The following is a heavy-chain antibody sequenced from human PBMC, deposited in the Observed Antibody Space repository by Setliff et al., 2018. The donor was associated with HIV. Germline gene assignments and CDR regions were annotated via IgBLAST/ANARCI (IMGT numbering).Heavy chain of an antibody. CDR3: IRGPDYPYYFDY. V-gene: IGHV3-73*01. CDR2: IRSKDNNYVT. J-gene: IGHJ4*02. CDR1: GFIFSGSA. D-gene: IGHD4-17*01. Sequence: GGSLRLSCAASGFIFSGSAMHWVRQASGKGLEWVGRIRSKDNNYVTTYAASVKGRFTISGDDSKSTAYLQMNSLKIEDTAVYYCIRGPDYPYYFDYWGQGTQVTVSS.